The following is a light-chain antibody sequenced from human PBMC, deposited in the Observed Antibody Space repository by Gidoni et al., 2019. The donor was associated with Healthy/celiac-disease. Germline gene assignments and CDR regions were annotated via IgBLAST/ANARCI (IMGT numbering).Light chain of an antibody. V-gene: IGKV4-1*01. CDR1: QSVLYSSNNKNY. CDR3: QQYYSTPLT. J-gene: IGKJ4*01. Sequence: DIVMTHSPDSLAVSLGERATINCKSSQSVLYSSNNKNYLAWYQQKPGQPPKLLIYWASTRESGVPDRCSGSGSGTDFTLTISRLQAEDVAVYCCQQYYSTPLTFGGGTKVEIK. CDR2: WAS.